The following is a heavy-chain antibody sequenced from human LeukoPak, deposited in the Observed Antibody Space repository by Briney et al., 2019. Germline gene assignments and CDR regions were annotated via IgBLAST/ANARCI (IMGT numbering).Heavy chain of an antibody. J-gene: IGHJ4*02. V-gene: IGHV3-7*01. CDR2: MRQDGSET. D-gene: IGHD1-7*01. CDR3: ASRAGKPGNTPWCFDY. CDR1: GFTVSSNY. Sequence: GGSLRLSCAASGFTVSSNYMSWVRQAPGKGPEGVANMRQDGSETNYVDSVRGRFTIARDNTKNSLYLQMTSLRGEDTAVYYCASRAGKPGNTPWCFDYWGQGALVTVSS.